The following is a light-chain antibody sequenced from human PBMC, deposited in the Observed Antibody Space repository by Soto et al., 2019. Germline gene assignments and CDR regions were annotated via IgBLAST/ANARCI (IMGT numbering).Light chain of an antibody. V-gene: IGKV4-1*01. J-gene: IGKJ1*01. CDR2: WAS. CDR1: QSLFSRSNNKNF. Sequence: DIVVTQSPDSLVLSLGERATISCTSSQSLFSRSNNKNFLAWYRQKPRQPPELLISWASNREFGVPDRFSGSGSGTNFTLTLPSLQSEDVAVYYCQQYHSAPRTFGQGTKVQIK. CDR3: QQYHSAPRT.